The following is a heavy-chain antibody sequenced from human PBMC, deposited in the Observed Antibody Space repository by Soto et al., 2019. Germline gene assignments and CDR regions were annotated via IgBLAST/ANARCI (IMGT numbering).Heavy chain of an antibody. Sequence: SLTCAVSGASISSGDYSWTWIRQPPGRGLEWIGYIYHSGNTYYNPSLKSRVTISVVRSKNQFFLDLNYVTAADTAVYYCARFGHSGGYFPSYFDSWGQGTLVTVSS. CDR1: GASISSGDYS. D-gene: IGHD3-22*01. CDR3: ARFGHSGGYFPSYFDS. V-gene: IGHV4-30-2*01. CDR2: IYHSGNT. J-gene: IGHJ4*02.